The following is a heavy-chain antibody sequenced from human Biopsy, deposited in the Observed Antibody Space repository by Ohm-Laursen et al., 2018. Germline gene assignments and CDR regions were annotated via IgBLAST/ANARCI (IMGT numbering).Heavy chain of an antibody. J-gene: IGHJ3*02. CDR1: GGSMSSYY. V-gene: IGHV4-59*01. D-gene: IGHD4/OR15-4a*01. CDR2: IYNSGST. CDR3: ARGEAGVYGALDI. Sequence: GTLSLTCTVSGGSMSSYYWTWIRQPPGKGLEWIGYIYNSGSTNYNPSPKSRVTISVAVDTSKSQFSLRLSSVTAADTAMYYCARGEAGVYGALDIWGQGTMVIVSS.